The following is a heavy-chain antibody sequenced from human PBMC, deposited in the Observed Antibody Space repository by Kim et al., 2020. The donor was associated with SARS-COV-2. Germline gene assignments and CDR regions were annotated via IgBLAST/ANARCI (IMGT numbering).Heavy chain of an antibody. V-gene: IGHV4-34*01. CDR1: GGSFSGYY. Sequence: SETLSLTCAVYGGSFSGYYWSWIRQPPGKGLEWIGEINHSGSTNYNPSLKSRVTISVDTSKNQFSLKLSSVTAADTAVYYCARGGPNYGDPYLIFLSTGNWFDPWGQGALVTVSS. J-gene: IGHJ5*02. CDR3: ARGGPNYGDPYLIFLSTGNWFDP. D-gene: IGHD4-17*01. CDR2: INHSGST.